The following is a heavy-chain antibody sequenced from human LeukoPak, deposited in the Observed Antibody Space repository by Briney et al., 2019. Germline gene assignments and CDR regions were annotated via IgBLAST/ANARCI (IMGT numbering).Heavy chain of an antibody. D-gene: IGHD3-10*01. V-gene: IGHV3-23*01. Sequence: GSLRLSCAASGFTFSSYGMSWVRQAPGKGLERVSAITGNGANTFYADSVKGRFTISRDNSKNTMYLQMNSLRAEDTALYYCARDRSGSYPNWFDPWGQGTLVTVSS. J-gene: IGHJ5*02. CDR3: ARDRSGSYPNWFDP. CDR1: GFTFSSYG. CDR2: ITGNGANT.